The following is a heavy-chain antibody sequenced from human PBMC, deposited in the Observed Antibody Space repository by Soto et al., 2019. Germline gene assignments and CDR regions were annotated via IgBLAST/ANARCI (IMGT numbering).Heavy chain of an antibody. CDR3: ARVGGFGATTIDY. D-gene: IGHD3-10*01. J-gene: IGHJ4*02. Sequence: QVQLQESGPGPVKPSQTLSLTCTVSGGSISSGDYYWSWIRQPRGKGLEWIGYIYYSGSTYYNPSLKSRVTISVDTSKNQFSLKLSSVTAADTAVYYCARVGGFGATTIDYWGQGTLVTVSS. V-gene: IGHV4-30-4*01. CDR2: IYYSGST. CDR1: GGSISSGDYY.